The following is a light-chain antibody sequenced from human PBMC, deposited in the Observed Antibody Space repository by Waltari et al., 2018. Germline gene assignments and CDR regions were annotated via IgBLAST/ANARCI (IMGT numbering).Light chain of an antibody. CDR1: SPNVGSNV. J-gene: IGLJ2*01. V-gene: IGLV1-44*01. Sequence: QSEMSQPPSVSGTPGQTVTISCSGRSPNVGSNVVNWYQQLQGTAPKLLIYRNDQRPSGVPDRFSGSKSGTSASLAISGLQSEDEADYYCAAWDDSLNGRWVFGAGTKLTVL. CDR3: AAWDDSLNGRWV. CDR2: RND.